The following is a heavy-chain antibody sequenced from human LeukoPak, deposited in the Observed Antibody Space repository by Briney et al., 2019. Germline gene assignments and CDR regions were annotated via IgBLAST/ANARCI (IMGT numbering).Heavy chain of an antibody. CDR1: GFTFSDYY. CDR3: ARAGYDYVWGSYRFEDAFDI. J-gene: IGHJ3*02. CDR2: ISSSGSTI. Sequence: GGSLRLSCAASGFTFSDYYMSWIRQAPGKVLEWVSYISSSGSTIYYADSVKGRLTISRDNAKNSLYLQMNSLRAEDTAVYYCARAGYDYVWGSYRFEDAFDIWGQGTMVTVSS. D-gene: IGHD3-16*02. V-gene: IGHV3-11*01.